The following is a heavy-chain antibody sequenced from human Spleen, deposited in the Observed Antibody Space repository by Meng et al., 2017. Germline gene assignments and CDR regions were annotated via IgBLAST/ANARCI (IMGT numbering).Heavy chain of an antibody. Sequence: QLQLQESGPGLVKPSETLSLTCTVSGASISSSTYYWGWIRQPPGRGLEWIGSIYYSGSTYHNPSLKSRVTISVDTSKNQFSLKLSSVTAADTAMYYCARDLQGYIYAFGYWGQGTLVTVSS. D-gene: IGHD5-18*01. CDR1: GASISSSTYY. CDR2: IYYSGST. CDR3: ARDLQGYIYAFGY. J-gene: IGHJ4*02. V-gene: IGHV4-39*07.